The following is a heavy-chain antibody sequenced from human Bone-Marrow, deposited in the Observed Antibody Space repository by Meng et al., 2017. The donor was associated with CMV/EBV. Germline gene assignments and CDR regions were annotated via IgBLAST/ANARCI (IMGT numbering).Heavy chain of an antibody. J-gene: IGHJ6*02. CDR2: ISYDGSNK. D-gene: IGHD2-2*01. CDR3: ARVAYCSSTSCYVRYGMDV. V-gene: IGHV3-30-3*01. CDR1: GFTFSSYA. Sequence: GGSLRLSCAASGFTFSSYAMHWVRQAPGKGLEWVAVISYDGSNKYYADSVKGRFTISRDNSKNTLYLQMNSLRAEDTAVYYCARVAYCSSTSCYVRYGMDVWGQGTTVTVSS.